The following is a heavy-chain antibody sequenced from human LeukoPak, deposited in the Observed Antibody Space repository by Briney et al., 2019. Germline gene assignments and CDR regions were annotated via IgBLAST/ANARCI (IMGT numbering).Heavy chain of an antibody. Sequence: SDPLSLTCVVSGYSISNTYYWGWIRQPPGKELEWIGSIYNSGSTHYNPSLKSRVTISVDTSKNQFSLKLTSVTAADTAVYYCARNSSGNYFDYWGQGTLVTVSS. V-gene: IGHV4-38-2*01. CDR2: IYNSGST. D-gene: IGHD1-26*01. CDR1: GYSISNTYY. J-gene: IGHJ4*02. CDR3: ARNSSGNYFDY.